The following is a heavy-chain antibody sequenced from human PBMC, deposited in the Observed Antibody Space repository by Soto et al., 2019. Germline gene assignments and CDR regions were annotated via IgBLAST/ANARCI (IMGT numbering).Heavy chain of an antibody. CDR1: GYTFTSYG. CDR2: ISAYNGNT. V-gene: IGHV1-18*01. J-gene: IGHJ3*02. Sequence: ASGKVSCKASGYTFTSYGISWVRQAPGQGLEWMGWISAYNGNTNYAQKLQGRVTMTTDTSTSTAYMELRSLRSDDTAVYDCARVLGDSSGYYPSDAFDIWGQGTMVTVSS. D-gene: IGHD3-22*01. CDR3: ARVLGDSSGYYPSDAFDI.